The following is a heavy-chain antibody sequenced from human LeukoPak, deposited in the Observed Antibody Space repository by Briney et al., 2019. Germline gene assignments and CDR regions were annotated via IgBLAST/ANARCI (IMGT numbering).Heavy chain of an antibody. Sequence: GGSLRLSCAAPGFPVSSNYITWVRQAPQKGLEWVSTIHSDGTTYYVDSVKGRFLISRDNSKNTLYLQMNSLKTEDTAVYYCTTEASSSWYGYWGQGTLVTVSS. J-gene: IGHJ4*02. CDR3: TTEASSSWYGY. D-gene: IGHD6-13*01. CDR1: GFPVSSNY. V-gene: IGHV3-53*01. CDR2: IHSDGTT.